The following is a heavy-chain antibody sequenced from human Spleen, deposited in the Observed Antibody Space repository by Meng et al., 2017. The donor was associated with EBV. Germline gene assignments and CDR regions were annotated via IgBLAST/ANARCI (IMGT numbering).Heavy chain of an antibody. CDR3: FDHAY. J-gene: IGHJ4*02. CDR1: GFTLSNAW. CDR2: IKRKIDGETT. V-gene: IGHV3-15*02. Sequence: EVQLVESGGALVKPGGSLRLSCVASGFTLSNAWMSWVRQAPGKGLEWVGRIKRKIDGETTDYAAPVKGRFTISRDDSKNTVYLQMNSLKTEDTAVYYCFDHAYWGQGTLVTVSS.